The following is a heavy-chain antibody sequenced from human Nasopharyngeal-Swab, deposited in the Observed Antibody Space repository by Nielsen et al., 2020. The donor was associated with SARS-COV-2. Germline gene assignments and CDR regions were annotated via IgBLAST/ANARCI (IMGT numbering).Heavy chain of an antibody. CDR3: AKDQGIAVAGPTRGKYFQH. CDR1: GFTFSSYA. CDR2: ISGSGGST. D-gene: IGHD6-19*01. Sequence: GESLKISCAASGFTFSSYAMSWVRQAPGKGLEWVSVISGSGGSTYYADSVKGRFTISRDNSKNTLYLQMNSLRAEDTAVYYCAKDQGIAVAGPTRGKYFQHWGQGTLVTVSS. V-gene: IGHV3-23*01. J-gene: IGHJ1*01.